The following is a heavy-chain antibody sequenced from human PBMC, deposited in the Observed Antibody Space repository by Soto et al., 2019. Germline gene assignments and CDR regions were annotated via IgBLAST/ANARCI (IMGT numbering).Heavy chain of an antibody. CDR3: ARKRARYYYDSSDRTQD. J-gene: IGHJ4*02. CDR2: IIPIFGTA. D-gene: IGHD3-22*01. V-gene: IGHV1-69*01. CDR1: GGTFSSYA. Sequence: QVQLVQSGAEVKKPGSSVKVSCKASGGTFSSYAISWVRQAPGQGLEWMGGIIPIFGTANYAQKFQGRVTITADESTSTAYMELSSLRSEDTAVYYCARKRARYYYDSSDRTQDWGQGTLVTVSS.